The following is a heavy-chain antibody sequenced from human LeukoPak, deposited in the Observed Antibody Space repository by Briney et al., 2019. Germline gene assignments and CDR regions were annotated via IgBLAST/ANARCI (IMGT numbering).Heavy chain of an antibody. V-gene: IGHV1-46*01. CDR2: INPSGGST. CDR3: ARDLSSSCYLHY. CDR1: GYTFSTYY. D-gene: IGHD2-2*01. J-gene: IGHJ4*02. Sequence: GASVKVSCKASGYTFSTYYMHWVRQAPGQGLEWMGIINPSGGSTSYAQKFQGRVTMTRDTSTSTVYMELSSLRSEDTAVYYCARDLSSSCYLHYWGQGTLVTDSS.